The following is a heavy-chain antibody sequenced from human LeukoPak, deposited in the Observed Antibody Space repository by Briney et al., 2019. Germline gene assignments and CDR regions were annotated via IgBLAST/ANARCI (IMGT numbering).Heavy chain of an antibody. CDR3: AREYYYGSVMRWYYYMDV. Sequence: GASVKVSCKASGYTFTSYDINWVRQATGQGLEWMGWMNPNSGNTGYAQKFQGRVTMTRNTSISTAYMELSSLRSEDTAVYYCAREYYYGSVMRWYYYMDVWGKGTTVTVSS. J-gene: IGHJ6*03. CDR1: GYTFTSYD. V-gene: IGHV1-8*01. CDR2: MNPNSGNT. D-gene: IGHD3-10*01.